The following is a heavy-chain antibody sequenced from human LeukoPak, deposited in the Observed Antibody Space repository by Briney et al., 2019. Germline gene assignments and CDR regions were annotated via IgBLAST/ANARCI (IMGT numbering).Heavy chain of an antibody. CDR1: GYTFTSYY. D-gene: IGHD3-10*01. V-gene: IGHV1-46*01. Sequence: ASVKVSCKASGYTFTSYYMHWVRQAPGQGLEWMGIINPSGGSTSYAQKFQGRVTMTRDMSTSTVYMELSSLRSEDTAVYYCARGHVLLWFGETFDYWGQGTLVTVSS. CDR2: INPSGGST. J-gene: IGHJ4*02. CDR3: ARGHVLLWFGETFDY.